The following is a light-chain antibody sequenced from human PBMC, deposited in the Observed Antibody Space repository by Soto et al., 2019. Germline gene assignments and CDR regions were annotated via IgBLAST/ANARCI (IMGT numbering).Light chain of an antibody. CDR1: QSVSSS. CDR2: DAS. J-gene: IGKJ4*01. CDR3: HQRSNCPPLT. Sequence: EIVLTQSPATLSVSPGERATLSCRASQSVSSSLAWYQHKPGQAPRLLIYDASNRATGIPARFSGSGSGTDFPLTISSLQPEDFAVYYCHQRSNCPPLTFGGGTKVEIK. V-gene: IGKV3-11*01.